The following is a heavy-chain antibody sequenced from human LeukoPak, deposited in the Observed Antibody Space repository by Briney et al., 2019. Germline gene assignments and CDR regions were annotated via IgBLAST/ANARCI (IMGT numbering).Heavy chain of an antibody. CDR1: GFTVSINY. D-gene: IGHD5-18*01. Sequence: PGGSLRLSCAASGFTVSINYMSWVRQAPGKGLECVAVIYSGGSTYYAASVKGRFTISRDNSKNTLYLQINSLTAEDTAVYYCARGHSYGHLYYFDYWGQGTLVTVSS. V-gene: IGHV3-53*01. CDR2: IYSGGST. J-gene: IGHJ4*02. CDR3: ARGHSYGHLYYFDY.